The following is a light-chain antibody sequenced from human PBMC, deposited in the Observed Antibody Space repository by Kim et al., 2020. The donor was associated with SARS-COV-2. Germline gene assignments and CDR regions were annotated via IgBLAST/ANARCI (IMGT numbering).Light chain of an antibody. V-gene: IGLV3-21*03. CDR2: DDH. Sequence: GRTDTITCGVSQIGSRSVDWYQQKPGQAPVLVVYDDHDQHSESPERFSGSNSGNTATLTISRVEGGNEADYYCQVWESSNDRRDVVFGGGTQLTVL. CDR1: QIGSRS. CDR3: QVWESSNDRRDVV. J-gene: IGLJ2*01.